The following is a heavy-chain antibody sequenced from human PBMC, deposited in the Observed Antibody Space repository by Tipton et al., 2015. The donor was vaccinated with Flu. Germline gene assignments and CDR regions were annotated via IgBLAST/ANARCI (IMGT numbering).Heavy chain of an antibody. V-gene: IGHV3-7*01. J-gene: IGHJ6*02. CDR2: IKQDGSEK. Sequence: SLRLSCAASGFTFSSYWMSWVRQAPGKGLEWVANIKQDGSEKYYVDSVKGRFTISRDNAKNSLYLQMNSLRAEDTAVYYCARVNYAHYYYYGMDVWGQGTTVTVSS. CDR1: GFTFSSYW. CDR3: ARVNYAHYYYYGMDV. D-gene: IGHD1-7*01.